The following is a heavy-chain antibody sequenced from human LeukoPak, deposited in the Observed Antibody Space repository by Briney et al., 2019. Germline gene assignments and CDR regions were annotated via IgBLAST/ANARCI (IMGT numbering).Heavy chain of an antibody. CDR1: GGSITSSSNW. Sequence: KPSGTLSLTCAVSGGSITSSSNWWSWARQPPGKGLEWIGEVYQSGTTNYNPSLKSRVTMSLDKSKNHFSLKVSSVTAADTAVYYCATYFYGDYASYYFDYWGQGALVTVSS. CDR3: ATYFYGDYASYYFDY. D-gene: IGHD4-17*01. V-gene: IGHV4-4*02. J-gene: IGHJ4*02. CDR2: VYQSGTT.